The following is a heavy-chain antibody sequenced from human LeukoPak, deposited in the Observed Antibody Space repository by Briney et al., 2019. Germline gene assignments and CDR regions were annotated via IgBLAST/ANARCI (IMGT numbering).Heavy chain of an antibody. CDR3: AKAFAADSRGAFDI. CDR1: GFSFSSYG. CDR2: ISASGGTT. Sequence: GGPLRLSCATSGFSFSSYGMSWVRQAPGKGLEWVSGISASGGTTYYADSVKGRFTISRDISKSTLNLQMNSLRAEDTAAYHCAKAFAADSRGAFDIWGQGTMVTVSS. D-gene: IGHD3-22*01. V-gene: IGHV3-23*01. J-gene: IGHJ3*02.